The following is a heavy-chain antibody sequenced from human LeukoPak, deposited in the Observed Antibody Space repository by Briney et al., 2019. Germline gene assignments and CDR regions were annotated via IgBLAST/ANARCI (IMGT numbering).Heavy chain of an antibody. V-gene: IGHV4-30-2*01. J-gene: IGHJ6*04. Sequence: SETLSLTCAVSGGSISSGGYSWSWIRQPPGKGREWIGYIYHSGSTYYNPSLKSRVTISVDRSKNQFSLKLSSVTAADTAVYYCATTGSGSFYYYYGMDVWGKGTTVTVSS. CDR2: IYHSGST. CDR1: GGSISSGGYS. CDR3: ATTGSGSFYYYYGMDV. D-gene: IGHD3-10*01.